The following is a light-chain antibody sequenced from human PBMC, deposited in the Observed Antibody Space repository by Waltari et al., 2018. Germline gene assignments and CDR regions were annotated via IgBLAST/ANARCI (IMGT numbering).Light chain of an antibody. CDR3: CSQSGTNVVI. Sequence: QSALTQPASMSGSPGQSITISCTGSSSDVGGDDSVSWYQDHPGHTPKVIIYDVNNRPAAVRDRCSDSRYGDSATLTISGLQDEDDAYYYCCSQSGTNVVIFGGGTKLTVL. CDR1: SSDVGGDDS. CDR2: DVN. J-gene: IGLJ2*01. V-gene: IGLV2-14*03.